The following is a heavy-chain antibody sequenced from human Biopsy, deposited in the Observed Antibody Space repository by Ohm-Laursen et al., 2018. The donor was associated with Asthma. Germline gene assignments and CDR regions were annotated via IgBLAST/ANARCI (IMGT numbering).Heavy chain of an antibody. CDR2: ITIGGSTQ. V-gene: IGHV3-30-3*01. CDR1: GTNFERYK. J-gene: IGHJ4*02. Sequence: SLRLSCAASGTNFERYKMHWARQAPGKGLEWVAVITIGGSTQHYGDSLKARFTISRDNSMNMLFLQMNSLRAEDTAVYYCSRDTLGYYFDIWGRGTQVTVSS. CDR3: SRDTLGYYFDI. D-gene: IGHD6-13*01.